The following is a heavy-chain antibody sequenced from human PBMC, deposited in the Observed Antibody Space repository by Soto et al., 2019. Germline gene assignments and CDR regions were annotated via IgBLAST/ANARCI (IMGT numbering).Heavy chain of an antibody. CDR2: ISGSGGST. CDR3: VYHQNWGSYRSPYFDY. V-gene: IGHV3-23*01. CDR1: GFTFSSYA. Sequence: EVQLLESGGGLVQPGGSLRLSCAASGFTFSSYAMSWVRQAPGKGLEWVSAISGSGGSTYYADSVKGRFTISRDNSKNTLYLQMNSLRAEDTAVYYCVYHQNWGSYRSPYFDYWGQGTLVTVSS. J-gene: IGHJ4*02. D-gene: IGHD3-16*02.